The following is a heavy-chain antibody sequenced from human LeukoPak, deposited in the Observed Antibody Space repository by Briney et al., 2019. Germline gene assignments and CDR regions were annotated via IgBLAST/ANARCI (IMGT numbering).Heavy chain of an antibody. V-gene: IGHV4-61*01. D-gene: IGHD5-12*01. Sequence: SETLSLTCTVSGGSVSSGSYYWSWIRQPPGKGLEWIGYIYYSGSTNYNPSLESRVTISVDTSKNQFSLKLSSVTAADTAVYYCATGGWLRGDYWGQGTLVTVSS. CDR2: IYYSGST. CDR1: GGSVSSGSYY. J-gene: IGHJ4*02. CDR3: ATGGWLRGDY.